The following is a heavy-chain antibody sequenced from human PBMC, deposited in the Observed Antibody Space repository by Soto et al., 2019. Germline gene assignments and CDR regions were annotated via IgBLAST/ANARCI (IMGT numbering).Heavy chain of an antibody. CDR1: GYTFTSYG. J-gene: IGHJ4*02. Sequence: ASVKVSCKASGYTFTSYGISWVRQAPGQGLEWMGWISAYNGNTNYAQKFQGRVTMTTDTSTSTAYMELRSLRSDDTAVYYCARTETYSYAEYYFDYWGQGTLVTVSS. V-gene: IGHV1-18*01. D-gene: IGHD5-18*01. CDR2: ISAYNGNT. CDR3: ARTETYSYAEYYFDY.